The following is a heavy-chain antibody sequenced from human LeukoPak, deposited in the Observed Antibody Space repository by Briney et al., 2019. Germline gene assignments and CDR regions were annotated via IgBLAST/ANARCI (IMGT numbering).Heavy chain of an antibody. J-gene: IGHJ4*02. V-gene: IGHV3-53*01. D-gene: IGHD5-18*01. CDR3: ARGSTALSLDY. Sequence: GGSLRLSCAASGFTVSSNYMSWVRQAPGKGLEWVSVIYSGGSTYYADSVKGRFTICRDNSKNTLYLQMNSLRAEDTAVYYCARGSTALSLDYWGQGTLVTVSS. CDR2: IYSGGST. CDR1: GFTVSSNY.